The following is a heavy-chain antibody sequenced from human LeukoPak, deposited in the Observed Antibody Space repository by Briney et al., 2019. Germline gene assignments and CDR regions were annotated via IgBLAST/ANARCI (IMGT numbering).Heavy chain of an antibody. CDR2: FDPEDGET. Sequence: ASVKVSCKVSGYTLTELSMHWVRQAPGKGLEWMGGFDPEDGETIYAQKFQGRVTMTEDTSTDTAYMELSSLRSEGTAVYYCATGVYDYGSDQDAFDIWGQGTMVTVSS. CDR3: ATGVYDYGSDQDAFDI. D-gene: IGHD3-10*01. CDR1: GYTLTELS. J-gene: IGHJ3*02. V-gene: IGHV1-24*01.